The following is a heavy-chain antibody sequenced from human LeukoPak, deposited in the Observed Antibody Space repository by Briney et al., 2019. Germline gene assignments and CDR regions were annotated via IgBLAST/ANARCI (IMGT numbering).Heavy chain of an antibody. CDR3: ARESESSGCYDY. CDR1: GFMFHDYA. CDR2: ISGDGGST. V-gene: IGHV3-43*02. D-gene: IGHD3-22*01. J-gene: IGHJ4*02. Sequence: GGSLGLSCAAPGFMFHDYAIHWVRQAPGKGLEWVSLISGDGGSTFYADSVKGRFTISRDNCKNLLYLQMNSLRSDDTAFYYCARESESSGCYDYWGQGTLVTVSS.